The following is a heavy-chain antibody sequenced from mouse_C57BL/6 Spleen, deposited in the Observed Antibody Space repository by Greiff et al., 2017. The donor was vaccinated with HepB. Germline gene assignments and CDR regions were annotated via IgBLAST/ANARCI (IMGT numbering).Heavy chain of an antibody. CDR1: GYAFSSSW. CDR2: IYPGDGDT. V-gene: IGHV1-82*01. Sequence: VKLQQSGPELVKPGASVKISCKASGYAFSSSWMNWVKQRPGKGLEWIGRIYPGDGDTNYSGKFKGKATLTADKSSSTAYMQLSSLTSEDSAVYFCARWDGYYDPFDYWGQGTTLTVSS. J-gene: IGHJ2*01. CDR3: ARWDGYYDPFDY. D-gene: IGHD2-3*01.